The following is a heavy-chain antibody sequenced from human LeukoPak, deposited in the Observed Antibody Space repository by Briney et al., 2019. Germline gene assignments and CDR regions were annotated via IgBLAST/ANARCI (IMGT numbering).Heavy chain of an antibody. V-gene: IGHV3-43D*03. CDR1: GFTFDDYA. Sequence: GGSLRLSCAASGFTFDDYAMHWVRQAPGKGLERVSLISWDGGSTYYADSVKGRFTISRDNSKNSLYLQMNSLRAEDTALYYCAKVNPAGCFDYWGQGTLVTVSS. D-gene: IGHD6-19*01. CDR3: AKVNPAGCFDY. J-gene: IGHJ4*02. CDR2: ISWDGGST.